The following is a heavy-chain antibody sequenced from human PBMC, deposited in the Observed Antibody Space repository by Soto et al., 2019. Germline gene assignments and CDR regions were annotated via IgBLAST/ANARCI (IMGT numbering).Heavy chain of an antibody. J-gene: IGHJ4*02. CDR1: GFTFSSYA. CDR3: AKHDQYSSSWYSYFDY. V-gene: IGHV3-23*01. CDR2: ISGSGGST. D-gene: IGHD6-13*01. Sequence: GGYLRLYCAASGFTFSSYAMSWVRQAPGKGLEWVSAISGSGGSTYYADSVKGRFTISRDNSKNTLYLQMNSLRAEDTAVYYCAKHDQYSSSWYSYFDYWGQGTLVTVSS.